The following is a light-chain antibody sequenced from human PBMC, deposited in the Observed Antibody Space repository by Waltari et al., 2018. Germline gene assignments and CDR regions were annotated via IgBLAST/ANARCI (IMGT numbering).Light chain of an antibody. Sequence: DIQMTQSPSSVSASVGDRVTITCRASQGIATWLAWYQQKPGKSPKLLIYAASSLHTGVPSRFSGTGSGTDFTRTISSLQPEDCATYYCQQGNSFPLTFGGGTKVES. V-gene: IGKV1-12*01. J-gene: IGKJ4*01. CDR1: QGIATW. CDR2: AAS. CDR3: QQGNSFPLT.